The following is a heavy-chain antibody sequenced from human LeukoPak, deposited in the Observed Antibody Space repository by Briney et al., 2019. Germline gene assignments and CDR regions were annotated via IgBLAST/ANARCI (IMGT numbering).Heavy chain of an antibody. V-gene: IGHV3-23*01. CDR1: GFTFSSYA. D-gene: IGHD4-17*01. Sequence: GGSLRLSCAASGFTFSSYAMSWVRQAPGKGLEWVSAISGSGGSTYYADSVKGRFTISRDNSKNTLYLQMNSLRAEDTAVYYCAKEPEDDYGDYAFPRGYGMDVWGQGTTVTVSS. CDR3: AKEPEDDYGDYAFPRGYGMDV. J-gene: IGHJ6*02. CDR2: ISGSGGST.